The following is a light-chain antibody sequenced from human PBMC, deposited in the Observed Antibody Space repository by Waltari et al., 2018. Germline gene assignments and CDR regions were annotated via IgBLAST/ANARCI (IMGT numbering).Light chain of an antibody. Sequence: AVQETQSPSSLSASVGDRVTITCRESQGIRNDLGWYQQNAGKAPKLLIYAVSTLEGGVPSRFSGSGSGTDFTLTISSLQPEDFATYYCLQDYTYPRTFGQGTKVEIK. J-gene: IGKJ1*01. CDR2: AVS. CDR3: LQDYTYPRT. CDR1: QGIRND. V-gene: IGKV1-6*01.